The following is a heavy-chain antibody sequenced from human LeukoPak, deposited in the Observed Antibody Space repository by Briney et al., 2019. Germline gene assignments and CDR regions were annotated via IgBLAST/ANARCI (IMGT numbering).Heavy chain of an antibody. D-gene: IGHD3-10*01. CDR3: ARGPILLWIHNGMDV. J-gene: IGHJ6*02. CDR2: IRSRAYGGTT. Sequence: PGRSLILSCTGYGFIFGDHAMSWVRQAPGKGLEWVGFIRSRAYGGTTEYAASVKGIFTISRDDSKGIAYLETNSLETEDTALYYCARGPILLWIHNGMDVWGQGTTVIVSS. V-gene: IGHV3-49*04. CDR1: GFIFGDHA.